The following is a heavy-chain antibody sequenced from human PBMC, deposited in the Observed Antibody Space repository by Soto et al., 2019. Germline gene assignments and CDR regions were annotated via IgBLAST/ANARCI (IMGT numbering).Heavy chain of an antibody. D-gene: IGHD1-1*01. CDR1: GFTFNSYG. J-gene: IGHJ5*02. CDR2: ILYDGSKK. V-gene: IGHV3-30*03. CDR3: MRELALTTDL. Sequence: GGYLRLSCEASGFTFNSYGMYWVRQAPGKGLEWVSHILYDGSKKYYADSVKGRFTISRDNPKNTLYLQMDNMRPEDTAVYYLMRELALTTDLRDQGPLVTVSS.